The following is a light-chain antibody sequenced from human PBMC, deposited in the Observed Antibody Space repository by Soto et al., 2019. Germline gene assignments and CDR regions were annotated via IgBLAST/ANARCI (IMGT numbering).Light chain of an antibody. CDR3: QSYDSSLSGWV. CDR2: GNS. V-gene: IGLV1-40*01. J-gene: IGLJ3*02. Sequence: QSVLTQPASVSGAPGQRVTISCTGSSSNIGAGYDVHWYQQLPGTAPKLLIYGNSNRPSGVPDRFSSSKSGTSASLAITGLQAEDEADYYCQSYDSSLSGWVFGGGTKLTVL. CDR1: SSNIGAGYD.